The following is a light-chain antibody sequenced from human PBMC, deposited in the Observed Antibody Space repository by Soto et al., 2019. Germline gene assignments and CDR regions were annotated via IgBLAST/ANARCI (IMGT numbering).Light chain of an antibody. V-gene: IGKV1-12*01. CDR2: KAS. CDR1: QGISSW. J-gene: IGKJ4*01. Sequence: IQMNQSPFSVSASVGDRVTITCRASQGISSWLAWYQQKPGKSPTLLIYKASNLQTGVPSRFSGSGSGTDFTLTISSLQPEDFATYYCQQTSSFPLTFGGGTKVDI. CDR3: QQTSSFPLT.